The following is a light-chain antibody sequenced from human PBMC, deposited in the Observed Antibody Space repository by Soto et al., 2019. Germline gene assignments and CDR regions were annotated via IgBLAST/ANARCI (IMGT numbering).Light chain of an antibody. V-gene: IGKV3-20*01. Sequence: EIVLTQSPGTLSLSPGERATLSCRASQSVSSNYLAWYQQKPGQAPRLLIYGASSRATGISDRFSGSGSGTDFTVTISRLEPEDFAVYYCQQYVSSPYTFGQGTKLEI. CDR2: GAS. J-gene: IGKJ2*01. CDR3: QQYVSSPYT. CDR1: QSVSSNY.